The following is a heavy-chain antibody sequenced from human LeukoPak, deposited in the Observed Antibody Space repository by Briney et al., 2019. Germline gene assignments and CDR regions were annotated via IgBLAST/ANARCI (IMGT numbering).Heavy chain of an antibody. Sequence: GGSLRLSCEVSGFTFSSYWMSWVRQAPGKGLEWVANIKEDGTEKDYVDSVKGRFTISRDNAKNSLYLQMNSLRAEDTAVYYCARDIFKIAVAGEINIWGQGTMVTVSS. D-gene: IGHD6-19*01. J-gene: IGHJ3*02. CDR2: IKEDGTEK. CDR1: GFTFSSYW. CDR3: ARDIFKIAVAGEINI. V-gene: IGHV3-7*01.